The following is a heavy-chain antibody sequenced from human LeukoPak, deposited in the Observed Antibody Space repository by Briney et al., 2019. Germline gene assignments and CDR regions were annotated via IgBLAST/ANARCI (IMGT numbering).Heavy chain of an antibody. Sequence: PSETLSLTCTVSGGSISSSSYYWGWIRQPPGKGLEWIGSIYYSGSTYYNPSLKSRVTISVDTSKNQFSLKLSSVTAADTAVYYCASRDSSSYRIFVADDAFDIWGQGTMVTVSS. V-gene: IGHV4-39*01. CDR1: GGSISSSSYY. CDR3: ASRDSSSYRIFVADDAFDI. D-gene: IGHD6-6*01. J-gene: IGHJ3*02. CDR2: IYYSGST.